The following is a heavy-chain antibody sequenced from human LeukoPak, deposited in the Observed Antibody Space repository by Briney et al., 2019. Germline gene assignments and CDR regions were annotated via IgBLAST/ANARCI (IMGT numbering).Heavy chain of an antibody. J-gene: IGHJ4*02. CDR1: GYTFTSYA. Sequence: ASVKVSCKASGYTFTSYAISCVRQAPGQGLEWMGWISAYNGNTNYAQELQGRLTMTTDTSTSTAYMELRSLISDDAAVYYCARSRGYCGGGSCYFDYWGQGTLVTVSS. V-gene: IGHV1-18*01. D-gene: IGHD2-15*01. CDR3: ARSRGYCGGGSCYFDY. CDR2: ISAYNGNT.